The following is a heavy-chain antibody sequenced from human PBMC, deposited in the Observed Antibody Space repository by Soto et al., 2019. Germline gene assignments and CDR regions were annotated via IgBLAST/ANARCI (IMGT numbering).Heavy chain of an antibody. CDR2: ISCDERNM. V-gene: IGHV3-30*04. CDR3: ARDSWGFDC. J-gene: IGHJ4*02. CDR1: GFIFRNYA. D-gene: IGHD2-15*01. Sequence: QVELVESGGGVVQPGTSLRLSCAASGFIFRNYAMHWVRQAPGKGLEWVADISCDERNMHYPDSVKGRFTISRDNSKNTLFLQMNNLRPEDTAVYYCARDSWGFDCWGQGTLVTVSS.